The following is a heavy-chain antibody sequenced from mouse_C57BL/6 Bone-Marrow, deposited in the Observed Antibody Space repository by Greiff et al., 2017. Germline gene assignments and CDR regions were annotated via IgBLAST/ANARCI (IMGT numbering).Heavy chain of an antibody. CDR3: ARERTAQAFAY. CDR2: IDPSDSYT. CDR1: GYTFTSYW. J-gene: IGHJ3*01. Sequence: QVQLQQPGAELVMPGASVQLSCKASGYTFTSYWMHWVKQRPGQGLEWIGEIDPSDSYTNYNQKFKGKSTLTVDKSSSTAYMQLSSLTSEDSAVYYCARERTAQAFAYWGQGTLVTVSA. D-gene: IGHD3-2*02. V-gene: IGHV1-69*01.